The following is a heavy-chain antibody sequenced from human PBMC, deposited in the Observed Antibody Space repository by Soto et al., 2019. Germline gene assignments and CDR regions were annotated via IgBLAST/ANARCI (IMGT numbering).Heavy chain of an antibody. CDR1: GFTFSSYA. CDR2: ISYDGSNK. J-gene: IGHJ4*02. D-gene: IGHD5-12*01. Sequence: GGSLRLSCAASGFTFSSYAMHWVRQAPGKGLEWVAVISYDGSNKYYADSVKGRFTISRDNSKNTLYLQMNSLRAEDTAVYYCARNKGDGYNPPYYFDYWGQGTLVTVSS. V-gene: IGHV3-30-3*01. CDR3: ARNKGDGYNPPYYFDY.